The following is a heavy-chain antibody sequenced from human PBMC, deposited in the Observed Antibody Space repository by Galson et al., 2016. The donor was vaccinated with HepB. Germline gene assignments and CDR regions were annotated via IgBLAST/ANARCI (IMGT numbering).Heavy chain of an antibody. CDR1: GFTFTNSA. CDR3: ARAEATFWVYFQD. V-gene: IGHV3-30*03. D-gene: IGHD5-24*01. Sequence: SLRLSCAASGFTFTNSAMHWVRQAPGKGLEWVALISFDGNVQHYAESVQGRFTVARDNSKDIVYLQMTSLTTEDTATYYCARAEATFWVYFQDWGQGTLVTVSS. CDR2: ISFDGNVQ. J-gene: IGHJ1*01.